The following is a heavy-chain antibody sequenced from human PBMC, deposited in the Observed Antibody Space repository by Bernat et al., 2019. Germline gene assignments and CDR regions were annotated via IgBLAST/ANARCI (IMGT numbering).Heavy chain of an antibody. D-gene: IGHD4-23*01. CDR3: TRLSSGTVVN. CDR2: IRSKAYGGTT. CDR1: GFTFGDYA. V-gene: IGHV3-49*04. J-gene: IGHJ4*02. Sequence: EVQLVESGGGLVQPGRSLRLSCTASGFTFGDYAMSWVRQAPGKGLEWVGFIRSKAYGGTTEYAASVKGSFIISRDDSKSIAYVQMNSLKTEDTAVYYCTRLSSGTVVNWGQGTLVTVSS.